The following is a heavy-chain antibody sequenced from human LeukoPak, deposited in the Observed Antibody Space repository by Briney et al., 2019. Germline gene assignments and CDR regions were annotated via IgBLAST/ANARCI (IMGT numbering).Heavy chain of an antibody. CDR2: IYYSGST. V-gene: IGHV4-59*01. CDR3: AREGASLGTFDY. CDR1: GGSISNYY. Sequence: SETLSLTCTVSGGSISNYYWSWIRQPPGKGLEWIGYIYYSGSTNYNPSLKSRVTISVDTSKNQFSLKLSSVTAADTAVYYCAREGASLGTFDYWGQGTLVTVSS. D-gene: IGHD1-1*01. J-gene: IGHJ4*02.